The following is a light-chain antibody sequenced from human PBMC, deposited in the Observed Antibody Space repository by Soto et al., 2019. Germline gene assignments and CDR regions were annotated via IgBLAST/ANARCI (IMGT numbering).Light chain of an antibody. V-gene: IGKV1-27*01. CDR3: QTYDKDPWT. J-gene: IGKJ3*01. CDR1: LGIYTN. CDR2: DAS. Sequence: DIQMTQYPSSLSASVGDRVTITCRASLGIYTNLSWYQQKPGNAPKLLIYDASTLQSGVPSRFSSSGSRTDFILTISALQSDEVGTYFFQTYDKDPWTFGPGTSVDV.